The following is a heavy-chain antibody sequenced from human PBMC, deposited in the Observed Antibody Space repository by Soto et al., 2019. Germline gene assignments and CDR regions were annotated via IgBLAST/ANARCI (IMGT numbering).Heavy chain of an antibody. J-gene: IGHJ4*02. CDR1: GFTFSSYA. CDR3: ARDHCRGGTCAFTY. Sequence: QVQLVESGGGVVQPGRSLRLSCTASGFTFSSYAMHWVRQAPGKGLEWVAVISYDGGDKYYADSVKGRLTISRDNSKNTLFLQMNSLRPEDTAVYYCARDHCRGGTCAFTYWGQGTLVTVSS. V-gene: IGHV3-30-3*01. D-gene: IGHD2-15*01. CDR2: ISYDGGDK.